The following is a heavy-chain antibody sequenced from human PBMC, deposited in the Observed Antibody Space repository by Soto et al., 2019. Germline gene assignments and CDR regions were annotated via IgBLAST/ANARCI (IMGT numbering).Heavy chain of an antibody. D-gene: IGHD4-17*01. CDR3: ARTPATVTTYYFDY. V-gene: IGHV4-34*01. CDR2: IYHSGST. J-gene: IGHJ4*02. CDR1: GGSFSGYY. Sequence: SETLSLTCAVYGGSFSGYYWTWIRQPPGKGLEWIGEIYHSGSTNYNPSLKSRVTISVDKSKNQFSLKLSSVTAADTAVYYCARTPATVTTYYFDYWGQGTLVTVSS.